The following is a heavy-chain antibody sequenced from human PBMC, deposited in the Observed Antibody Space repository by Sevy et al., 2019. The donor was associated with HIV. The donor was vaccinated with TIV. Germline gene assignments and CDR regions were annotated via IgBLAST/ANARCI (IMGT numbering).Heavy chain of an antibody. CDR2: IKQDGSEK. Sequence: GGSLRLSCAASGFTFSSYWMSWVRQAPGKGLEWVANIKQDGSEKYYVDSVKGRFTISRENAKNSLYLQMNSLRAEDTAVNYCTRAETHIVVVPAAKSPLYYYYYMDVWGKGTTVTVSS. V-gene: IGHV3-7*03. D-gene: IGHD2-2*01. CDR3: TRAETHIVVVPAAKSPLYYYYYMDV. CDR1: GFTFSSYW. J-gene: IGHJ6*03.